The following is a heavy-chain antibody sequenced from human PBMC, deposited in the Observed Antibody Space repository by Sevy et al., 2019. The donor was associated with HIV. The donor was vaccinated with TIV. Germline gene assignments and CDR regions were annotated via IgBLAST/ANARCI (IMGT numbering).Heavy chain of an antibody. CDR1: GGTFSSYA. V-gene: IGHV1-69*13. CDR2: INPIFGTA. D-gene: IGHD3-3*01. CDR3: ARARFRDFWSGYKDY. J-gene: IGHJ4*02. Sequence: ASVKVSCKASGGTFSSYAISWVRQAPGQGLEWMGGINPIFGTANYAQKFQGRVTITADESTSTAYMELSSRRSEDTAVYYCARARFRDFWSGYKDYWGQGTLVTVSS.